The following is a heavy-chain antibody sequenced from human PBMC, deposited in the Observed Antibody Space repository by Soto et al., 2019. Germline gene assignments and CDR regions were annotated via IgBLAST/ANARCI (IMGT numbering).Heavy chain of an antibody. CDR1: GFILNNYA. CDR3: VKRGRNWGAFDF. J-gene: IGHJ3*01. D-gene: IGHD7-27*01. CDR2: IGGTDGDSDGVP. Sequence: VQLLESGGDLVQPGGSLRLSCVASGFILNNYAMSWVRQAPGKGLEWVSTIGGTDGDSDGVPWYEDAVKGRFTISRVSSATPLFLHMGNLRAVDSALYYGVKRGRNWGAFDFWGQGTTVVVSS. V-gene: IGHV3-23*01.